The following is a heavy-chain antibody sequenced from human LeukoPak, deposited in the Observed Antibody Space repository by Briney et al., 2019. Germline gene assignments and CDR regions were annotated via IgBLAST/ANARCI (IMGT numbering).Heavy chain of an antibody. CDR2: MNPKSGNT. CDR1: GYTFTSYD. J-gene: IGHJ4*02. D-gene: IGHD6-19*01. V-gene: IGHV1-8*01. CDR3: AKWQWLPYFDY. Sequence: GASVKVSCKASGYTFTSYDINWVRQATGQGLEWMGWMNPKSGNTGYLQKFQGRVTMTRDTSISTAYMELSSLRSEDTAVYYCAKWQWLPYFDYWGQGTLVTVSS.